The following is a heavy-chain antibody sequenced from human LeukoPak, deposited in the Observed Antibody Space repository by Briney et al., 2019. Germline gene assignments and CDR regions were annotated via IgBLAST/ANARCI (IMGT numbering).Heavy chain of an antibody. CDR1: GYTFTSYG. D-gene: IGHD2-2*01. J-gene: IGHJ6*03. V-gene: IGHV1-18*01. Sequence: GASVKVSCKASGYTFTSYGISWVRQAPGQGLEWMGWISAYNGNTNYAQKLQGRVTMTTDTSTSTAYMELRSLRSDDTAVYYCARDGVPAAMLFVILDYYYMDVWGKGTTVTVSS. CDR2: ISAYNGNT. CDR3: ARDGVPAAMLFVILDYYYMDV.